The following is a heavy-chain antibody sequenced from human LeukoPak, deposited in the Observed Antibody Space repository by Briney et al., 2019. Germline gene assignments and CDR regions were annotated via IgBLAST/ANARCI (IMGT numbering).Heavy chain of an antibody. D-gene: IGHD3-22*01. CDR2: ISAYNGNT. CDR1: GYTFTSYG. V-gene: IGHV1-18*01. CDR3: ARAGYYDSSGYTNFDY. Sequence: ASVKVSCKASGYTFTSYGISWVRQAPGQGLEWMGWISAYNGNTNYAQKLQGRVTMTTDTSTGTAYKELRSLRSDDTAVYYCARAGYYDSSGYTNFDYWGRGTLVTVSS. J-gene: IGHJ4*02.